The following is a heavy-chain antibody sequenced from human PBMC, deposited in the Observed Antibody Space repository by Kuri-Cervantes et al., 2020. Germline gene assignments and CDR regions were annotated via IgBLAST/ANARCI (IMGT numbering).Heavy chain of an antibody. V-gene: IGHV6-1*01. Sequence: SQTLSLTCAISGDSVSSNSAAWNWIRQSPSRGLEWLGRTYYRSKWYNDYAVSVKSRITINPDTSKNQFSLKLSSVTAADTAVYYCARGHEYDFWSGYWPGYYYYYMDVWGKGTTVTVSS. CDR1: GDSVSSNSAA. CDR3: ARGHEYDFWSGYWPGYYYYYMDV. D-gene: IGHD3-3*01. J-gene: IGHJ6*03. CDR2: TYYRSKWYN.